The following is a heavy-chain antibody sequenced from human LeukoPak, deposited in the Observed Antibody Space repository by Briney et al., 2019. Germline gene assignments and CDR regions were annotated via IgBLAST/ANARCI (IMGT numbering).Heavy chain of an antibody. CDR3: ARVYRGCSSTSCYDYFDY. D-gene: IGHD2-2*01. Sequence: SETLSLTCTVSGGSISSGSYYWSWIRQPAGKGLEWIGRIYTSGSTNYNPSLKSRVTISVDTSKNQFSLKLSSVTAADTAVYYCARVYRGCSSTSCYDYFDYWGQGTLVTVSS. CDR2: IYTSGST. V-gene: IGHV4-61*02. J-gene: IGHJ4*02. CDR1: GGSISSGSYY.